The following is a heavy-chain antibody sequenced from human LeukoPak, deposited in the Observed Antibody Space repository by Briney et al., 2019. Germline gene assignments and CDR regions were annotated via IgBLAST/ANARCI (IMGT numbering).Heavy chain of an antibody. J-gene: IGHJ4*02. V-gene: IGHV1-8*02. CDR3: ARGIAAAPGSYYFDY. CDR1: GYTFTSYD. Sequence: ASVKVSCKASGYTFTSYDINWVRQATGQGLEWMGWMNPNSGNTGYAQKFQGRVTMTRDMSTSTVYMELSSLRSEDTAVYYCARGIAAAPGSYYFDYWGQGTLVTVSS. D-gene: IGHD6-13*01. CDR2: MNPNSGNT.